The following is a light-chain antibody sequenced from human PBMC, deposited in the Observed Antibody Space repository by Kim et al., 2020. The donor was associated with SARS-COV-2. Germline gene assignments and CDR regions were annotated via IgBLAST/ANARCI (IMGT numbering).Light chain of an antibody. CDR3: MQALQSPWT. J-gene: IGKJ1*01. V-gene: IGKV2-28*01. CDR2: LAS. CDR1: QSLLHRDGHNY. Sequence: DIVMSQSPVSLPVTPGEPASISCRSSQSLLHRDGHNYLHWYLQKPGRSPQLLISLASYRASGVPDRFSGSGSGTDFTLKISRVEAEDVGVYYCMQALQSPWTFGQGTKVDIK.